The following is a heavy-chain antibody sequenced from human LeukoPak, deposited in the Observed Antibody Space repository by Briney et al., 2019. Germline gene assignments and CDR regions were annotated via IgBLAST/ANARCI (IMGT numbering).Heavy chain of an antibody. J-gene: IGHJ4*02. V-gene: IGHV1-46*03. D-gene: IGHD5-18*01. CDR1: GYTITSYC. CDR3: VSDYTAMFTGCDY. CDR2: IRPD. Sequence: ASVKVSCKASGYTITSYCVHWVRQAPGQGLEWMGVIRPDSSAQTFQGRVTLTRDTSTSTVYMELSSLRSEDSAIYYCVSDYTAMFTGCDYWGQGNPGHRLL.